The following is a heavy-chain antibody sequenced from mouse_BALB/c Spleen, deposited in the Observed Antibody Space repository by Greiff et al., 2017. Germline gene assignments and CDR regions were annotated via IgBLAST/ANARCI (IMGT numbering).Heavy chain of an antibody. Sequence: DVMLVESGGGLVKPGGSLKLSCAASGFTFSSFGMHWVRQAPEKGLEWVAYISSGSSTIYYADTVKGRFTISRDNPKNTLFLQMTSLRSEDTAMYYCARGGPEYAMDYWGQGTSVTVSS. CDR3: ARGGPEYAMDY. V-gene: IGHV5-17*02. J-gene: IGHJ4*01. CDR1: GFTFSSFG. CDR2: ISSGSSTI.